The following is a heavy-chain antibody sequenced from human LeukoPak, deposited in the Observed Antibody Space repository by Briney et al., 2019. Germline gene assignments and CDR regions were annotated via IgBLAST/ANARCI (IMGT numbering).Heavy chain of an antibody. CDR2: ISGSGTYM. CDR1: GFTFTTYK. Sequence: XGSLRLSCAAPGFTFTTYKMNWVRQAPGKGLEWVSSISGSGTYMYYADSLKGRFTISRDNAKNSLYLQMNSLRAEDTAVYYCARVLDITGTIFDAFDIWGQGTMVTVSS. J-gene: IGHJ3*02. D-gene: IGHD1-20*01. V-gene: IGHV3-21*01. CDR3: ARVLDITGTIFDAFDI.